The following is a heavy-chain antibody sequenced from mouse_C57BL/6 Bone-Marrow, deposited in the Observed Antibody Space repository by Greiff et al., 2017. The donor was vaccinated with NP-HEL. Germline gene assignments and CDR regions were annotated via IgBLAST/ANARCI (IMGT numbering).Heavy chain of an antibody. CDR2: ISDGGSYT. D-gene: IGHD2-4*01. CDR1: GFTFSSYA. J-gene: IGHJ3*01. Sequence: EVKLQESGGGLVKPGGSLKLSCAASGFTFSSYAMSWVRQTPEKRLEWVASISDGGSYTYYPDTVKGRFTISRDNAKNTLYLQMSHLKSEDTARYYCADDDYGDFADWGQGTLVTVSA. CDR3: ADDDYGDFAD. V-gene: IGHV5-4*03.